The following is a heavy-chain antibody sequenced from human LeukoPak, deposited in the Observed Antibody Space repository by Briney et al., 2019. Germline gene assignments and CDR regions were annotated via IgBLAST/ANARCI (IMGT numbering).Heavy chain of an antibody. J-gene: IGHJ6*03. Sequence: PSETLPLTCTVSGGSLNDYYWSWVRQPPGKGLEWIGYIYHSGSTYYNPSLKSRVTISVDRSKNQFSLKLSSVTAADTAVYYCARTPNGPPPYYMDVWGKGTTITVSS. CDR1: GGSLNDYY. CDR3: ARTPNGPPPYYMDV. V-gene: IGHV4-59*12. CDR2: IYHSGST. D-gene: IGHD4/OR15-4a*01.